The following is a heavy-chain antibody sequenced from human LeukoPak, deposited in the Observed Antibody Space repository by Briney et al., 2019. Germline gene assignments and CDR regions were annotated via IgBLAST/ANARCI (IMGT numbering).Heavy chain of an antibody. Sequence: GGSLRLSWAASGFIFSTYSMNWVRQAPGKGREWVSYISSTGSTIYYADSVKGRFTMSRDNAKYSLYLQMNSLRAEATAVYHCTRGGLGSWTFDSWGQGTRVTVSS. J-gene: IGHJ4*02. CDR3: TRGGLGSWTFDS. CDR1: GFIFSTYS. D-gene: IGHD1-26*01. CDR2: ISSTGSTI. V-gene: IGHV3-48*04.